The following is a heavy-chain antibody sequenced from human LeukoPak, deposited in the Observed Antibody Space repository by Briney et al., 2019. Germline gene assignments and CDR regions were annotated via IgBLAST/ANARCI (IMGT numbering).Heavy chain of an antibody. J-gene: IGHJ4*02. Sequence: GGSLRLSCAASGFTFSNYAMNWVRQAPGRGLEWVSGISRSGGSTYYVDSVKGRFTISRDNSKNTMCLQMNSLRAEDTAVYYCAKRSLTMVRGVFDYWGQGVLVTVSS. CDR1: GFTFSNYA. D-gene: IGHD3-10*01. CDR2: ISRSGGST. V-gene: IGHV3-23*01. CDR3: AKRSLTMVRGVFDY.